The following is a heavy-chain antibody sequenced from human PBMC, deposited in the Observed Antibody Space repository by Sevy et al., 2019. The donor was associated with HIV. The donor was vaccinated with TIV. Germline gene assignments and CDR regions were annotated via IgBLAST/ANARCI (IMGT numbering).Heavy chain of an antibody. J-gene: IGHJ3*02. CDR3: ARGGIAAAGTFDI. V-gene: IGHV1-2*06. CDR1: GYTFTGYY. D-gene: IGHD6-13*01. Sequence: ASVKVSCKASGYTFTGYYMHWVRQAPGQGLEWMGRINPNSGGTNYAQKFQGTVTMTRDTSISTAYMELSRLRSDDTAVYYCARGGIAAAGTFDIWGQGTMVTVSS. CDR2: INPNSGGT.